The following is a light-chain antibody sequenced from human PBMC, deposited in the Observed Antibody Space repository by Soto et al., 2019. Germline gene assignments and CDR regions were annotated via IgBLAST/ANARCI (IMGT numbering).Light chain of an antibody. CDR3: QSYDSSLSGYV. Sequence: QSVLTQPPSVSGAPGQRVTISCTGSSSNIGAGYDVHWYQQLPGTAPKLLIYGNSNLPSGVPDRFSGSKSGTSVSLAITGLQAEDEADYYCQSYDSSLSGYVFGTGTKLTVL. CDR2: GNS. J-gene: IGLJ1*01. V-gene: IGLV1-40*01. CDR1: SSNIGAGYD.